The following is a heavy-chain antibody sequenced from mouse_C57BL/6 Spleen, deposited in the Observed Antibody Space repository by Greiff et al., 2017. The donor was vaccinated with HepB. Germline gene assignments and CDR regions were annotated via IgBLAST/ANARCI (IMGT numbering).Heavy chain of an antibody. CDR3: AKRGADDGYLYYAMDY. J-gene: IGHJ4*01. CDR2: IRRGGST. D-gene: IGHD2-3*01. CDR1: GFSLTSYG. Sequence: VMLVESGPGLVQPSQSLSITCTVSGFSLTSYGVHWVRQSPGKGLEWLGVIRRGGSTDYNAAFMSRLSITKDNSKSQVFFKMNSLQADDTARYYCAKRGADDGYLYYAMDYWGQGTSVTVSS. V-gene: IGHV2-5*01.